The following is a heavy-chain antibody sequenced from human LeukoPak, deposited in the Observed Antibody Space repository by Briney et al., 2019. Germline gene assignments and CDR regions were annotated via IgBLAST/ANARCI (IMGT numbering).Heavy chain of an antibody. V-gene: IGHV3-48*03. J-gene: IGHJ4*02. CDR3: ARGARSVRGAIPYFDY. CDR1: GFTFSTYE. Sequence: GGSLGLSCAASGFTFSTYEMNWVRQAPGEGLEWFSYISSGGETIYNADSVKGRITVSRDNAKNSLDLQISSLRAEDTAVYYCARGARSVRGAIPYFDYWGQGTLVTVSS. CDR2: ISSGGETI. D-gene: IGHD3-10*01.